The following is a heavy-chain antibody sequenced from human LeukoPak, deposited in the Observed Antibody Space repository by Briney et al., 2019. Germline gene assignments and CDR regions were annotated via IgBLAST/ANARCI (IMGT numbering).Heavy chain of an antibody. D-gene: IGHD6-19*01. CDR2: ISYDGTKE. V-gene: IGHV3-30-3*01. J-gene: IGHJ4*02. CDR1: GFTFSAYA. Sequence: GGSLRLSCAASGFTFSAYAMHWVRQAPGKGLEWVAVISYDGTKEYYADSVKGRFTISRDNSKNTVYLQVSSLRVEDTAVYYCAMTGSAGWYFFDYWGQGTLVTVSS. CDR3: AMTGSAGWYFFDY.